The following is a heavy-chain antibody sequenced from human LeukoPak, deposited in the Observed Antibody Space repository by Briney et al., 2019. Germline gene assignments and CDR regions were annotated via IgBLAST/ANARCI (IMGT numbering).Heavy chain of an antibody. J-gene: IGHJ4*02. CDR1: GFTFSSYS. D-gene: IGHD1-1*01. CDR2: ISSSSSYI. CDR3: ARGGRKTVAGTIDY. V-gene: IGHV3-21*01. Sequence: GGSLRLSCAASGFTFSSYSMNWVRQAPGKGLEWVSSISSSSSYIYYADSVKDRFTISRDNAKNSLYLQMNSLRAEDTAVYYCARGGRKTVAGTIDYWGQGTLVTVSS.